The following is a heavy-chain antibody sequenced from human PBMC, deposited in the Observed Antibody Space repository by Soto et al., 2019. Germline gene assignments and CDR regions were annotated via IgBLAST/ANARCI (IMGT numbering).Heavy chain of an antibody. V-gene: IGHV3-23*01. CDR1: GFTFSVSA. CDR3: AGPGYSSQDY. D-gene: IGHD5-18*01. J-gene: IGHJ4*02. CDR2: ISGSGDGT. Sequence: PGGSLRLSCAASGFTFSVSAVHWVRQAPGKGLEWVSAISGSGDGTDYAGSVKGRFTISRDNSKNTLYLQMNSLRAEDTAVYYCAGPGYSSQDYWGQGALVTVSS.